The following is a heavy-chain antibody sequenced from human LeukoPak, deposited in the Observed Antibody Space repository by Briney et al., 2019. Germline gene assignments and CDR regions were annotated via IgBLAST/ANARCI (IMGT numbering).Heavy chain of an antibody. V-gene: IGHV4-31*03. CDR3: AGGYYYDSSGYYPVDY. CDR1: GGSVSSGGYY. Sequence: PSETLSPTCTVSGGSVSSGGYYWSWIRQHPGKGLEWIGYIYYSGSTYYNPSLKSRVTISVDTSKSQFSLKLSSVTAADTAVYYCAGGYYYDSSGYYPVDYWGQGTLVTVSS. CDR2: IYYSGST. D-gene: IGHD3-22*01. J-gene: IGHJ4*02.